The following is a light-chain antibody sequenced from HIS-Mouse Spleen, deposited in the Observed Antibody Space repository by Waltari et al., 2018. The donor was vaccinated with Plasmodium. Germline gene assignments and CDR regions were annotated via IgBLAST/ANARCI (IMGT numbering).Light chain of an antibody. CDR3: QQSYSTPQLT. CDR1: QSISSY. CDR2: AAS. J-gene: IGKJ4*01. Sequence: DIQMTQSPSSLSASVGDRVTIPCRASQSISSYLNWYQQKPGKAPKLLIYAASSLQSGVPSRFSGSGSGTDFTLIISSLQPEDFATYYCQQSYSTPQLTFGGGTKVEIK. V-gene: IGKV1-39*01.